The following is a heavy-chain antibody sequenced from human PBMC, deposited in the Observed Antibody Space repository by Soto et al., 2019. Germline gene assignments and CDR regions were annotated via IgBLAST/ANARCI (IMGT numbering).Heavy chain of an antibody. V-gene: IGHV4-4*07. CDR2: IYATGTT. CDR3: VRDGTKTLRDWFDP. Sequence: SETLSLICTVSGASISGFYWSWIRKSAGKGLEWIGRIYATGTTDYNPSLKSRVMMSVDTSKKQFSLKLRSVTAADTAVYYCVRDGTKTLRDWFDPWGQGISVTVSS. J-gene: IGHJ5*02. D-gene: IGHD1-1*01. CDR1: GASISGFY.